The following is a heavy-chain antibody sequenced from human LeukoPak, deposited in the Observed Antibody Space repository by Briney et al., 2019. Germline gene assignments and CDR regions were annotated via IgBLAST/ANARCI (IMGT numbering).Heavy chain of an antibody. D-gene: IGHD2-8*01. CDR3: ARDDCTNGVCYISY. Sequence: ASVKVSCTASGYTFTSYGISWVRQAPGQGLEWMGWISAYNGNTNYAQKLQGRVTMTTDTSTNTAYMELRSLRSDDTAVYYCARDDCTNGVCYISYWGQGTLVTVSS. CDR1: GYTFTSYG. V-gene: IGHV1-18*01. CDR2: ISAYNGNT. J-gene: IGHJ4*02.